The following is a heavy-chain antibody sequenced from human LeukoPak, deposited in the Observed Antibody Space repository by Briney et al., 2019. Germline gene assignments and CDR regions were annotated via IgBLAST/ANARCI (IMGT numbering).Heavy chain of an antibody. Sequence: SETLSLTCTVSGGSISSYYWSWIRQPPGKGLEWIGYIYYSGSTNYNPSLKSRVTISVDTSKDQFSLKLSSVTAADTAAYYCARGSRGYCSGGSCYSRFDPWGQGTLVTVSS. CDR1: GGSISSYY. V-gene: IGHV4-59*01. CDR3: ARGSRGYCSGGSCYSRFDP. D-gene: IGHD2-15*01. CDR2: IYYSGST. J-gene: IGHJ5*02.